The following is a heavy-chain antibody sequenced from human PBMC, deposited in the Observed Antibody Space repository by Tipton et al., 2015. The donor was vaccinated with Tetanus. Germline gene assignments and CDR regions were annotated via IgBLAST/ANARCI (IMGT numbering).Heavy chain of an antibody. J-gene: IGHJ4*02. CDR2: ITPYNGKR. V-gene: IGHV1-18*01. Sequence: SGAEVKKPGASVKVSCTTAGYSFASYGISWVRQAPGQGLEWVGWITPYNGKRDVAQKVQGRITMTTDASLRTAYLELRSLRADDSAVYYCARGLKFYVDGGPCDYGGPGTLVTVSS. CDR1: GYSFASYG. D-gene: IGHD2-15*01. CDR3: ARGLKFYVDGGPCDY.